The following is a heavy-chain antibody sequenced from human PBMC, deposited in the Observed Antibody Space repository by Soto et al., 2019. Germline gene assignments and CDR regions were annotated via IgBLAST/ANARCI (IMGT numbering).Heavy chain of an antibody. V-gene: IGHV3-9*01. CDR1: GFTFDDYA. CDR3: ANAYGGNSGDAFDI. D-gene: IGHD4-17*01. CDR2: ISWNSGSI. Sequence: HPGGSLRLSCAASGFTFDDYAMHWVRQAPGKGLEWVSGISWNSGSIGYADSVKGRFTISRDNAKNSLYLQMNSLRAEDTALYYCANAYGGNSGDAFDIWGQGTMVTVSS. J-gene: IGHJ3*02.